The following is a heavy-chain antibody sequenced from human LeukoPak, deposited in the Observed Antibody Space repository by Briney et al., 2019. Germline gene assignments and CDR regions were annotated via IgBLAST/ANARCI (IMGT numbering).Heavy chain of an antibody. J-gene: IGHJ6*03. CDR2: IIGTGAGT. V-gene: IGHV3-23*01. D-gene: IGHD2-21*01. CDR3: AKGSPAILYYCMDV. CDR1: GFSFSNYV. Sequence: GGSLRLSCAASGFSFSNYVMTWVRQAPGKGLEWVSAIIGTGAGTYYADSVKGRFTISRDNSKNTLYLQMNSLRAENTAVYYCAKGSPAILYYCMDVWGKGTTVTVSS.